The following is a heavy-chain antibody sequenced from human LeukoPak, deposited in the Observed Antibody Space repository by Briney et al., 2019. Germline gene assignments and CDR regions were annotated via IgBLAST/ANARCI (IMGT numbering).Heavy chain of an antibody. J-gene: IGHJ5*02. CDR1: GFTFRDYT. D-gene: IGHD4-17*01. V-gene: IGHV3-21*01. CDR2: VSFGSSYI. Sequence: GGSLRLSCAASGFTFRDYTMNWVRQSPGKGLQWVSYVSFGSSYISYADSLKGRFTISRDDAKSSVYLEMTSLRAEDTAVYYCARASTEYAVTDGFDTWGPGSLVTVSS. CDR3: ARASTEYAVTDGFDT.